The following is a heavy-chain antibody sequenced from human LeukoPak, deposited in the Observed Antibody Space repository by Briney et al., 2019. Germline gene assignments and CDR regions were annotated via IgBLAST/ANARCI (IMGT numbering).Heavy chain of an antibody. D-gene: IGHD3-9*01. Sequence: PGGSLRLSCAVSGLTFSRYAINWVRQPPGKGLEWVSIISNSGGISVYADSVKGRFTISRDNSKNTLYLQMSSLRAEDTAVYYCAKSASSSFEGYWGPGTLVTVSS. J-gene: IGHJ4*02. CDR1: GLTFSRYA. CDR2: ISNSGGIS. V-gene: IGHV3-23*01. CDR3: AKSASSSFEGY.